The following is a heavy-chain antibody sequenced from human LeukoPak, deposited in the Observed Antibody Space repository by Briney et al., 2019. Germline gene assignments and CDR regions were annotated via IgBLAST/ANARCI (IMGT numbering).Heavy chain of an antibody. CDR3: ARGTRGVNSPYFDY. Sequence: GASVKVSCKASGGTFSSYAISWVRQAPGQGLEWMGGIIPIFGTANYAQKFQGRVTITTDESTSTAYMELSSLRSEDTAVYYCARGTRGVNSPYFDYWGQGTLVTVSS. V-gene: IGHV1-69*05. D-gene: IGHD4-23*01. J-gene: IGHJ4*02. CDR1: GGTFSSYA. CDR2: IIPIFGTA.